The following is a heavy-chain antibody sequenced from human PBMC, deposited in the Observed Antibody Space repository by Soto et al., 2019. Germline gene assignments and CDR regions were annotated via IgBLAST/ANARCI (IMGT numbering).Heavy chain of an antibody. CDR1: GYTFTGYY. CDR3: ARVNDFWSGNSYGMEV. Sequence: ASVKVSCKASGYTFTGYYMHWVRQAPGQGLEWMGWINPNSGGTNYAQKFQGWVTMTRDTSISTAYMELSRLRSDDTAVYYCARVNDFWSGNSYGMEVLGQGTTVIVSS. J-gene: IGHJ6*01. D-gene: IGHD3-3*01. V-gene: IGHV1-2*04. CDR2: INPNSGGT.